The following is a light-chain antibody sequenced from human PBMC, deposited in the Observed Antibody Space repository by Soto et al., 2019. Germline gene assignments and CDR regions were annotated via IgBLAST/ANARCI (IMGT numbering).Light chain of an antibody. V-gene: IGLV2-14*01. Sequence: QSVLTQPASVSGSPGQSITISCTGSSSDIGGYKSVSWYQQHPGKAPKLMIYDVSNRPSGVSNRFSGSKSGNTASLTISGLQDEDEADYYCSSYSSSSTLVLFGGGTQLTVL. CDR1: SSDIGGYKS. CDR2: DVS. CDR3: SSYSSSSTLVL. J-gene: IGLJ2*01.